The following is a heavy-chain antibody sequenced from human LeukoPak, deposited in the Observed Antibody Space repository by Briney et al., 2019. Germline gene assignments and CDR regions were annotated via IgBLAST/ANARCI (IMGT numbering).Heavy chain of an antibody. CDR1: GYIVTGYY. CDR3: ARGRVGTYYYDSSGYSEADY. D-gene: IGHD3-22*01. CDR2: INPNSGGT. J-gene: IGHJ4*02. V-gene: IGHV1-2*02. Sequence: ASVKVSGKASGYIVTGYYMHGVRQAPGQGLEWRGWINPNSGGTNYAQKFQGRVTMTRDTSISTAYIGLSRLRSDDTAVYYCARGRVGTYYYDSSGYSEADYWGQGTLVTVSS.